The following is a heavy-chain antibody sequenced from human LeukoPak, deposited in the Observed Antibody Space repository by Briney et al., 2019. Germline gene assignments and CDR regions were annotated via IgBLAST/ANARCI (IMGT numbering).Heavy chain of an antibody. CDR2: IKSKTDGGTT. CDR3: TSYNTRDAFHI. D-gene: IGHD1-14*01. V-gene: IGHV3-15*01. CDR1: GCSVHYAW. J-gene: IGHJ3*02. Sequence: GWALSLSCALSGCSVHYAWMSWVGQAPGKGLDWVGRIKSKTDGGTTDYAAPVKGRFTISRDDSKNTLYLEMNSLKTEDTAVYYCTSYNTRDAFHIWGQGTMVTVSS.